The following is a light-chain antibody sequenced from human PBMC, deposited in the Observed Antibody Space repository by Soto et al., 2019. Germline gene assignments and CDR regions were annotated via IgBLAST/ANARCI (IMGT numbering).Light chain of an antibody. V-gene: IGKV1-5*01. CDR1: QSISDY. J-gene: IGKJ1*01. CDR2: DAS. Sequence: DIQMTQSPSTLSASVGDRVIITCRASQSISDYLAWYQQKPGKAPKLLIYDASNLESGVPSTFSGSGSGTEFTLTISRLEPEDFAVYYCQQYGSSPSWTFGQGTKVDIK. CDR3: QQYGSSPSWT.